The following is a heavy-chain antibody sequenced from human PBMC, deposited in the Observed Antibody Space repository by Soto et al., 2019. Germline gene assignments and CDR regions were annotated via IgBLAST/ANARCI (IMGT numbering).Heavy chain of an antibody. CDR3: ARDSTSRGANTVTIRLYYYYGMDV. Sequence: GGSLRLSCAASGFTFSSYGMHWVRQAPGKGLEWVAVIWYDGSNKYYADSVKGRFTISRDNSKNTLYLQMNSLRAEDTAVYYCARDSTSRGANTVTIRLYYYYGMDVWGQGTTVTVSS. J-gene: IGHJ6*02. D-gene: IGHD4-17*01. V-gene: IGHV3-33*01. CDR1: GFTFSSYG. CDR2: IWYDGSNK.